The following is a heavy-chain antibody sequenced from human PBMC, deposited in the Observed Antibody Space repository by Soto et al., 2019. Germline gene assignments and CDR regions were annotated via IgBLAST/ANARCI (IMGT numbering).Heavy chain of an antibody. CDR1: GFAVSSKY. CDR3: VQTTGWPGFDF. CDR2: IYGGGTT. Sequence: EVQLVESGGGLIQPGGSLRLSCAASGFAVSSKYMTWVRQAPGKGLEWVSVIYGGGTTYYADSVKGRFTISRDTSKNTLYLHMNSLSAADTAVYYCVQTTGWPGFDFWGQGTLVTVSS. D-gene: IGHD6-19*01. J-gene: IGHJ4*02. V-gene: IGHV3-53*01.